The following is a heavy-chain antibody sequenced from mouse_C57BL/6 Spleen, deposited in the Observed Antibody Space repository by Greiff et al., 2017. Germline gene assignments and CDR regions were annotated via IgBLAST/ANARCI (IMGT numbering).Heavy chain of an antibody. J-gene: IGHJ3*01. CDR1: GFSFNTYA. Sequence: EVQGVESGGGLVQPKGSLKLSCAASGFSFNTYAMNWVRQAPGKGLEWVARIRSKSNNYATYYADSVKDRFTISRDDSESMLYLQMNNLKTEDTAMYYCVRQGKYDYDVGFAYWGQGTLVTVSA. CDR2: IRSKSNNYAT. CDR3: VRQGKYDYDVGFAY. V-gene: IGHV10-1*01. D-gene: IGHD2-4*01.